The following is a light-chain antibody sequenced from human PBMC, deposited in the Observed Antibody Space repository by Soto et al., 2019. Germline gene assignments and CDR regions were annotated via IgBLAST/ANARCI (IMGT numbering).Light chain of an antibody. CDR2: EVS. CDR3: AAWDDNLNGVV. Sequence: QSALTQPASVSGSPGQSITISCAGTSSDVGTYNYVSWFQLHPGKAPKLMLYEVSNRPSGISSRFSGSKSGNTASLTISGLQAEDEADYYCAAWDDNLNGVVFGGGTKLTVL. J-gene: IGLJ2*01. V-gene: IGLV2-14*01. CDR1: SSDVGTYNY.